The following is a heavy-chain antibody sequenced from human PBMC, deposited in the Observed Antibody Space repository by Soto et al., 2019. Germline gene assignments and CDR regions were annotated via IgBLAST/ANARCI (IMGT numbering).Heavy chain of an antibody. V-gene: IGHV1-69*02. Sequence: SVKVSCKASGGTFSSYTISWVRQAPGQGLEWMGRIIPILGIANYAQKFQGRVTITADKSTSTAYMELSSLRSEDTAVYYCARGPPQEHYGDYPLHFDYWGQGTLVTVSS. CDR1: GGTFSSYT. CDR2: IIPILGIA. D-gene: IGHD4-17*01. CDR3: ARGPPQEHYGDYPLHFDY. J-gene: IGHJ4*02.